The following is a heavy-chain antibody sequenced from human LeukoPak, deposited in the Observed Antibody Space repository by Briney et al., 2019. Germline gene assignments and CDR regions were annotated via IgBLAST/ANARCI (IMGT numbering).Heavy chain of an antibody. J-gene: IGHJ4*02. CDR3: ARDEMEEDKRVAAAVPVDY. V-gene: IGHV3-53*01. CDR1: GFTVSSNY. CDR2: IYSGGST. D-gene: IGHD6-13*01. Sequence: PGGSLRLSCAASGFTVSSNYMSWVRQAPGKGLEWVSVIYSGGSTYYADSVKGRFTISRDNAKNSLYLQMNSLRAEDTAVYYCARDEMEEDKRVAAAVPVDYWGQGTLVTVSS.